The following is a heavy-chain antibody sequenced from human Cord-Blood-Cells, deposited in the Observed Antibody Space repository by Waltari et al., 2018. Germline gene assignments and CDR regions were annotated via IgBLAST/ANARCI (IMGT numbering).Heavy chain of an antibody. CDR1: GFSLSTSGVG. D-gene: IGHD6-19*01. V-gene: IGHV2-5*02. CDR3: AHRRVGWATYYFDY. CDR2: IYWDDDK. Sequence: QITLKESGPTLVKPTQPLTLPCTFSGFSLSTSGVGVGWILQPPGKALEWLALIYWDDDKRYSPSLKSRLTITKDTSKNQVVLTMTNMDPVDTATYYCAHRRVGWATYYFDYWGQGTLVTVSS. J-gene: IGHJ4*02.